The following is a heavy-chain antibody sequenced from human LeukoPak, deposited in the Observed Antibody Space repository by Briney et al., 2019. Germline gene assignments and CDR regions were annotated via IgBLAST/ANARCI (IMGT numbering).Heavy chain of an antibody. D-gene: IGHD4-17*01. CDR2: MNPNSGNT. Sequence: ASVKVSCKASGYTFTSYDINWVRQATGQGLEWMGWMNPNSGNTGYAQKFQGRVTMTRNTSISTAYMELSSLRSEDTAVYYCARGGEMYGDYDKWGQGTLVTISS. J-gene: IGHJ4*02. CDR3: ARGGEMYGDYDK. V-gene: IGHV1-8*01. CDR1: GYTFTSYD.